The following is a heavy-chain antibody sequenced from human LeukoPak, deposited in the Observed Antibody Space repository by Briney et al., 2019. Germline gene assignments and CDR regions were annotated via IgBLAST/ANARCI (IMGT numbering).Heavy chain of an antibody. D-gene: IGHD3-10*01. CDR2: IYISGDST. Sequence: GGSLRLSCVASGFTFSGHSMSWVRQAPGQGLEWVSSIYISGDSTFFADSVKGRFTISRDNFKNTVYLQMNSLKAEDTAVYYCARVHYYGSGSYYDMRGPGTLVTVSS. J-gene: IGHJ4*02. CDR1: GFTFSGHS. CDR3: ARVHYYGSGSYYDM. V-gene: IGHV3-23*01.